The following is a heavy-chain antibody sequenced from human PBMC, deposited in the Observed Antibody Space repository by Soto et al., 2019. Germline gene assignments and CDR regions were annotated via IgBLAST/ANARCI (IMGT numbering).Heavy chain of an antibody. Sequence: PGESLKISCVASGFTFSNFGMHWVRQAPGKGLEWVAVISNDENIKQYADSVRGRFAISRDNSKNTLYLQMTSLRAEDTAIYYCARGLRSVLDYWGQGTLVTVS. J-gene: IGHJ4*02. CDR3: ARGLRSVLDY. V-gene: IGHV3-33*01. D-gene: IGHD6-6*01. CDR2: ISNDENIK. CDR1: GFTFSNFG.